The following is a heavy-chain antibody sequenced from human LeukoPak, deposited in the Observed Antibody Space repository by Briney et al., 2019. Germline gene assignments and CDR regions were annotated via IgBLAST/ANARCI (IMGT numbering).Heavy chain of an antibody. Sequence: ASVKVSCKASGYTFTTNHIHWVRQAPGQGLEWMGVINPSGDSTSYAQNFQGRVTVTRDTSTSTVYMELRSLRSDDTAVYYCATNGGYDWFDPWGQGTLVTVSS. D-gene: IGHD3-16*01. CDR2: INPSGDST. CDR1: GYTFTTNH. CDR3: ATNGGYDWFDP. J-gene: IGHJ5*02. V-gene: IGHV1-46*01.